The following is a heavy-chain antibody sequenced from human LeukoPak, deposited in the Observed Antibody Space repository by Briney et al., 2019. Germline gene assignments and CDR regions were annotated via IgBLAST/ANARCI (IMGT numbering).Heavy chain of an antibody. CDR3: ARVGYQLLSYYYYYGMDV. Sequence: PGGSLRLSCAASGFTFSSYWMSWVRQAPGKGLEWVANIKQDESEKYYVDSVKGRFTISRDNAKNSLYLQMNSLRAEDTAVYYCARVGYQLLSYYYYYGMDVWGQGTTVTVSS. D-gene: IGHD2-2*01. V-gene: IGHV3-7*01. CDR1: GFTFSSYW. CDR2: IKQDESEK. J-gene: IGHJ6*02.